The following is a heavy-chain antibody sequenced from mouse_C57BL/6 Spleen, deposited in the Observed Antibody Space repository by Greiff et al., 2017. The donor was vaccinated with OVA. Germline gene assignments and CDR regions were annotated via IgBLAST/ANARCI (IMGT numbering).Heavy chain of an antibody. D-gene: IGHD2-4*01. CDR3: ASIYYDYDAGFDY. J-gene: IGHJ2*01. Sequence: EVKLQESGPGLVKPSQSLSLTCSVTGYSITSGYYWNWIRQFPGNKLEWMGYISYDGSNNYNPSLKNRISITRDTSKNQFFLKLNSVTTEDTATYYCASIYYDYDAGFDYWGQGTTLTVSS. V-gene: IGHV3-6*01. CDR2: ISYDGSN. CDR1: GYSITSGYY.